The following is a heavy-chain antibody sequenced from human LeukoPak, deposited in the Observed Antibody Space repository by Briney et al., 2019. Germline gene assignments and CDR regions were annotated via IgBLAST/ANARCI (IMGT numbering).Heavy chain of an antibody. CDR3: ARDGRDWIQPKGYYYYGMDV. J-gene: IGHJ6*02. CDR2: IIPILGIA. D-gene: IGHD5-18*01. V-gene: IGHV1-69*04. Sequence: EASVKVSCKASGGTFSSYAISWVRQAPGQGLEWTGRIIPILGIANYAQKFQGRVTITADKSTSTAYMELSSLRSEDTAVYYCARDGRDWIQPKGYYYYGMDVWGQGTTVTVSS. CDR1: GGTFSSYA.